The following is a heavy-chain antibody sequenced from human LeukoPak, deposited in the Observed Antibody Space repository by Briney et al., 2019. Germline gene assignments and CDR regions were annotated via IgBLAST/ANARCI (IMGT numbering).Heavy chain of an antibody. V-gene: IGHV1-18*01. CDR1: GYTFTSHG. D-gene: IGHD2/OR15-2a*01. Sequence: ASVKVSCKTSGYTFTSHGISWVRQAPGQGLEWMGWISGYNGETSYAQNFQGRVTMTTDTSTSTVYMELRSLRSDDTAVYYCARRLSFSYTWCDPWGQGTLVTVSS. CDR2: ISGYNGET. J-gene: IGHJ5*02. CDR3: ARRLSFSYTWCDP.